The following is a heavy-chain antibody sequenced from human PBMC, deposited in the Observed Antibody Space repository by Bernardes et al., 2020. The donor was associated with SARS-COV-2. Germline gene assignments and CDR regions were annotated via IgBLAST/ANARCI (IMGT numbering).Heavy chain of an antibody. D-gene: IGHD4-17*01. CDR3: AINYGDFVRGY. CDR2: LRRNSRTL. J-gene: IGHJ4*02. Sequence: GGSLRLSCAASGFTFSSSSMNWVRQAPGTGLEWISYLRRNSRTLYYADSVKGRFTISRDNAKNSLYMQMNSLRAEDTAVYYCAINYGDFVRGYWGKGTLVNVSS. V-gene: IGHV3-48*01. CDR1: GFTFSSSS.